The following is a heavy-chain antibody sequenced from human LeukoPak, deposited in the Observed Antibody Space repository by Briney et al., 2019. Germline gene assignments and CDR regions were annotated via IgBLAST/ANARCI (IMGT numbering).Heavy chain of an antibody. V-gene: IGHV3-21*01. D-gene: IGHD3-3*01. J-gene: IGHJ4*02. Sequence: GGSLRLSCAASGFTFSRYSMNWVRQAPGKGLEWVSSISSSGDYIYYADSLKGRFTVSRDNAKNSLYLQMHSLRVEDTAVYYCARDFRFLEDYWGQGTLVTVSS. CDR1: GFTFSRYS. CDR2: ISSSGDYI. CDR3: ARDFRFLEDY.